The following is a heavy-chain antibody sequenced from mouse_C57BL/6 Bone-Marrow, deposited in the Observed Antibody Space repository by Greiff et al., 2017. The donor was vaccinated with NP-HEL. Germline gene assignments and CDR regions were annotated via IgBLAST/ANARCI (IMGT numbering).Heavy chain of an antibody. Sequence: QVQLKQSGAELVRPGTSVKLSCKASGYTFTSYWMHWVQQRPGQGLAWIGVIDPSDSYTNYNQKFKCKATLTVDTSSSTAYMQLSSLTSEDSAVYYCARYDYDGGYYFDYWGQGTTLTVSS. J-gene: IGHJ2*01. CDR2: IDPSDSYT. V-gene: IGHV1-59*01. CDR1: GYTFTSYW. CDR3: ARYDYDGGYYFDY. D-gene: IGHD2-4*01.